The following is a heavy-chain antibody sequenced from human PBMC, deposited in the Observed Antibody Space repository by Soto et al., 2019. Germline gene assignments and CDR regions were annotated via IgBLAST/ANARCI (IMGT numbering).Heavy chain of an antibody. D-gene: IGHD5-12*01. CDR3: ARFGYTTEAH. CDR1: GFTFSSYT. J-gene: IGHJ4*02. CDR2: ISSSSSYI. Sequence: EVQLMESGGGLVKPGGSLRLSCAASGFTFSSYTMIWVRQAPGKGLEWVSSISSSSSYIYYADSVKGRFTISRDNAKNSLYLKMNSLRADDTAVYYCARFGYTTEAHWGQGTLVTVSS. V-gene: IGHV3-21*01.